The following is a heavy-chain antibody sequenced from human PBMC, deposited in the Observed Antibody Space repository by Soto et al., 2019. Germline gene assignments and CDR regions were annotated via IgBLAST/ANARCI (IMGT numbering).Heavy chain of an antibody. CDR1: GFTFSSYA. CDR3: ARNTRFATHFYN. J-gene: IGHJ4*02. CDR2: ISYDGSNK. Sequence: GSLRLSCAASGFTFSSYAMHWVRQAPGKGLEWVAVISYDGSNKYYADSVKGRFTISRDNSKSTLYLQMNSLRAEDTAVYYCARNTRFATHFYNRGRETMVTTSS. D-gene: IGHD2-15*01. V-gene: IGHV3-30-3*01.